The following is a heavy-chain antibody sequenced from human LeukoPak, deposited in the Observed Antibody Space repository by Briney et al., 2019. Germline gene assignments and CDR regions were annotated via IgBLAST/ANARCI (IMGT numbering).Heavy chain of an antibody. CDR3: AKDRAARTHYYYYMDV. CDR1: GYTFSSYA. D-gene: IGHD6-6*01. J-gene: IGHJ6*03. CDR2: ISGSGGST. V-gene: IGHV3-23*01. Sequence: GESLKISCKGFGYTFSSYAMSWVRQARGKGLEWVSAISGSGGSTYYADSVKGRFTISRDNSKNTLYLQMNSLRAEDTAVYYCAKDRAARTHYYYYMDVWGKGTTVTVSS.